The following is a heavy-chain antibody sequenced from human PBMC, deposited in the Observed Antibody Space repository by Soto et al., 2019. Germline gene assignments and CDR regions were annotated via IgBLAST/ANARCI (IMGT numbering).Heavy chain of an antibody. CDR2: IYYSGRT. D-gene: IGHD2-21*02. CDR1: GESISSSSYY. V-gene: IGHV4-39*01. Sequence: LSLTCIVSGESISSSSYYWGRIRQPPGKGLEWIGSIYYSGRTYYNPSFKSRVTISIDTSKNQFSLKLSSVTATDTAVYYCARQRTTVVTQAYFDHWGQGALGTVS. CDR3: ARQRTTVVTQAYFDH. J-gene: IGHJ4*02.